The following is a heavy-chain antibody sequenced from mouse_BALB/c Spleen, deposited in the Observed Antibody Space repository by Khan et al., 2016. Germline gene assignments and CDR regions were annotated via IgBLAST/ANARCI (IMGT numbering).Heavy chain of an antibody. CDR1: GFSLTGYG. CDR2: IWADGRT. D-gene: IGHD2-12*01. V-gene: IGHV2-6-7*01. J-gene: IGHJ3*01. CDR3: SSDYDGFAY. Sequence: VELVESGPGLVAPSQSLSITCTVSGFSLTGYGVNWVRQPPGKGLEWLGKIWADGRTDYNSALKSRVSISKDNSKSQVVLKRNSLQTDDTANYYCSSDYDGFAYWGQGTLVIVSA.